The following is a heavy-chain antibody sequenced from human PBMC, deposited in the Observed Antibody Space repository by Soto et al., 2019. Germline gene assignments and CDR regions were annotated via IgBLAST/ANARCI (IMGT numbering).Heavy chain of an antibody. CDR1: GGSISSRGYY. V-gene: IGHV4-31*03. CDR2: IYYTGSS. J-gene: IGHJ6*03. CDR3: ARETLDYGHYGIPYYYMDV. D-gene: IGHD4-17*01. Sequence: QVQLQESGPGLVKPSQTLALTCTVSGGSISSRGYYWSWIRQHPGKGLEWLAYIYYTGSSSYNPSLKRRVTILEDTSNNPFSLRLRAVTAADTAVYYCARETLDYGHYGIPYYYMDVWGKGTTVTVSS.